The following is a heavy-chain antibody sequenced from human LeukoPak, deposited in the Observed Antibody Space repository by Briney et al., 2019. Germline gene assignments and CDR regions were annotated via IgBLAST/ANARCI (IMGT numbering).Heavy chain of an antibody. D-gene: IGHD3-10*01. J-gene: IGHJ1*01. CDR2: IYYSGST. CDR1: GGSISSGDYY. V-gene: IGHV4-30-4*01. CDR3: ARDSHAVSGYFQH. Sequence: SQTLSLTCTVSGGSISSGDYYWSWIRQPPGKGLEWIGYIYYSGSTYYNPSLKSRVTISVDTSKNQFSLKLSSVTAADTAVYYCARDSHAVSGYFQHWGQGTLVTVSS.